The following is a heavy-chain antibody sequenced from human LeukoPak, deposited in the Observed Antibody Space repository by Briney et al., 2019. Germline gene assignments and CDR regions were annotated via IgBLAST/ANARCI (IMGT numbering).Heavy chain of an antibody. Sequence: ASVKVSCKASGYTFTSYAVSWVRQAPGQGLEYMGYISAYNGNTNYAHNLQGRVTMTTDTSTTTVYMELRSLRSDDTAVYYCARGGNYGSGSYNRYYYYYGMDVWGQGTTVTVSS. CDR1: GYTFTSYA. CDR2: ISAYNGNT. V-gene: IGHV1-18*01. D-gene: IGHD3-10*01. J-gene: IGHJ6*02. CDR3: ARGGNYGSGSYNRYYYYYGMDV.